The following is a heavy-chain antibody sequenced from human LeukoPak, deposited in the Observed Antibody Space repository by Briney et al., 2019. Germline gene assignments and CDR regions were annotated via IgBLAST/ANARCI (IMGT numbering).Heavy chain of an antibody. CDR1: GGSISSYY. D-gene: IGHD6-13*01. CDR2: IYYSGST. V-gene: IGHV4-59*01. Sequence: SETLSLTCTVSGGSISSYYWSWIRQPPGKGLECIGYIYYSGSTNYNPSLKSRVTISVDTSKNQFSLKLSSVTAADTAVYYCAREAAAAGWQWGQGTLVTVSS. J-gene: IGHJ4*02. CDR3: AREAAAAGWQ.